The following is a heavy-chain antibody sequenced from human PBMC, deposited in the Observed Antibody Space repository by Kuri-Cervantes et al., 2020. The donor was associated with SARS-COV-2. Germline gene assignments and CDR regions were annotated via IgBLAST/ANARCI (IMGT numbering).Heavy chain of an antibody. J-gene: IGHJ5*02. V-gene: IGHV3-11*04. D-gene: IGHD1-26*01. CDR1: GFIFSDYY. CDR3: ARELRELPNWFDP. Sequence: GGSLRLSCTASGFIFSDYYMTWIRQAPGKGLEWVSNIGPSGTTKYYADSVKGRFTISRDNSKNTLYLQMNSLRAEDTAVYYCARELRELPNWFDPWGQGTLVTVSS. CDR2: IGPSGTTK.